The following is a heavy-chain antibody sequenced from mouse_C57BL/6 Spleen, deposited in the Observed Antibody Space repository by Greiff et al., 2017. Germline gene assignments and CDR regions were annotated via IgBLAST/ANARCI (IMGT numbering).Heavy chain of an antibody. CDR1: GFTFTDYY. V-gene: IGHV7-3*01. D-gene: IGHD1-1*01. CDR2: IRNKANGYTT. CDR3: ARLDYGSSLWYFDV. J-gene: IGHJ1*03. Sequence: EVKLMESGGGLVQPGGSLSLSCAASGFTFTDYYMSWVRQPPGQALEWLGFIRNKANGYTTEYSASVKGRFTISRDNSQSILYLQMNALRAEESATYYGARLDYGSSLWYFDVWGTGTTVTVSS.